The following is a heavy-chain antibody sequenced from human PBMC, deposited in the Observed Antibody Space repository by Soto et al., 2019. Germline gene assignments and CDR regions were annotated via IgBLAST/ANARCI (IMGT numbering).Heavy chain of an antibody. CDR3: ARGRYGNYMCPNWFDP. J-gene: IGHJ5*02. Sequence: QLQLQESGSGLVKPSQTLSLTCAVSGGSISSGGYSWSWIRQPPGKGLEWIGYIYHSGSTYYNPSLKSRVTISVDGSKSQFSLKLSSVTAADTAVYYCARGRYGNYMCPNWFDPWGQGSLVTVSS. CDR2: IYHSGST. V-gene: IGHV4-30-2*01. D-gene: IGHD4-17*01. CDR1: GGSISSGGYS.